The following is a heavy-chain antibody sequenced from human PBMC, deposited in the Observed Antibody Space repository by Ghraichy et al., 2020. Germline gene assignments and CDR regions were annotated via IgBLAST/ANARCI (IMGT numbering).Heavy chain of an antibody. CDR3: AKARAYYYDSSGNNQGVYYFDY. Sequence: GGSLRLSCAASGFTFSSYAMSWVRQAPGKGLEWVSGISGSGGSTFYADSVKGRFTISRGNSKNTLYLQMNSLRAEDTAVYYCAKARAYYYDSSGNNQGVYYFDYWGQGTLVTVSS. V-gene: IGHV3-23*01. J-gene: IGHJ4*02. D-gene: IGHD3-22*01. CDR1: GFTFSSYA. CDR2: ISGSGGST.